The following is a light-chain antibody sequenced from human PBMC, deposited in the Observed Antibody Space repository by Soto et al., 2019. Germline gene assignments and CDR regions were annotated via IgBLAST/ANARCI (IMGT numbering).Light chain of an antibody. CDR3: QHYGSSSWT. V-gene: IGKV3-20*01. J-gene: IGKJ1*01. CDR2: GAS. CDR1: ETVSSSY. Sequence: DIVLTQSPGTLSLSPGERATLSCRASETVSSSYLAWYQQKPGQAPRLLIYGASSRATGIPDRFSGSGSGTDFTLTISRLEPEDFAVYYCQHYGSSSWTFXQGTKVDIK.